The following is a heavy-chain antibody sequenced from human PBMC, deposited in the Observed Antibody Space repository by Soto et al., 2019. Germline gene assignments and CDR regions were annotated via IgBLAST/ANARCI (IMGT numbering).Heavy chain of an antibody. D-gene: IGHD1-1*01. V-gene: IGHV4-31*03. CDR1: GGSISTGGYY. CDR3: ASTRDYFDY. Sequence: PSETLSLTCTVSGGSISTGGYYWSWIRQHPGKGLEWIGYIYYSGSSSYNLSLKGRLTISVDTSKNQFSLKLSSVTAADTAVYYCASTRDYFDYWGQGIRVTVSS. CDR2: IYYSGSS. J-gene: IGHJ4*02.